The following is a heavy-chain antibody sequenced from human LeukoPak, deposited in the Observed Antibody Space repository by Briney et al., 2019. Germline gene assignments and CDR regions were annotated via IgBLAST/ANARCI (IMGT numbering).Heavy chain of an antibody. CDR2: ISGSGGST. D-gene: IGHD3-3*01. J-gene: IGHJ6*03. V-gene: IGHV3-23*01. Sequence: GGSLRLSCAASGFTFSSYWMSWVRQAPGKGLEWVSAISGSGGSTYYADSVKGRFTISRDNSKNTLYLQMNSLRAEDTAVYYCAKASRFLEWLLYDYYMDVWGKGTTVTVSS. CDR3: AKASRFLEWLLYDYYMDV. CDR1: GFTFSSYW.